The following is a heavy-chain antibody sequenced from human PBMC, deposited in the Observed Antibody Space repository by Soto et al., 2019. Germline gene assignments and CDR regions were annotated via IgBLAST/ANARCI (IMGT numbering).Heavy chain of an antibody. Sequence: SETLSLTCTVSGGSISSSSYYWGWIRQPPGKGLEGVGSIYYSGSTYYNPSLKSRVTISVDTSKNQFSLKLSSVTAADTAVYYCAYDYVWGSYRRGPAYYYGMDVWGQGTTVTVSS. V-gene: IGHV4-39*01. D-gene: IGHD3-16*02. CDR3: AYDYVWGSYRRGPAYYYGMDV. CDR2: IYYSGST. CDR1: GGSISSSSYY. J-gene: IGHJ6*02.